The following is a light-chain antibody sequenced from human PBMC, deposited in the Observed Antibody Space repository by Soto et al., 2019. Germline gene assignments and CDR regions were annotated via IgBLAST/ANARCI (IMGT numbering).Light chain of an antibody. CDR2: DAS. V-gene: IGKV1-5*01. CDR3: QQYTNTNNPWM. CDR1: QTISTW. Sequence: DIQVTPSPPPLSASVGDRVTVTCRAIQTISTWMAWYQQKPGKAPKLLVYDASTLQSGVASRFSGSGSGTEFTLIISGLQPDDSATYYCQQYTNTNNPWMFGQGTKVDIK. J-gene: IGKJ1*01.